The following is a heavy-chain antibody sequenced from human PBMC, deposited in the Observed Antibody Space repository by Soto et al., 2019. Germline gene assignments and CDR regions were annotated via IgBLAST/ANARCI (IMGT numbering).Heavy chain of an antibody. J-gene: IGHJ4*02. Sequence: SETLSLTCAVYGGSFSGYYWSWIRQPPGKGLEWIGEINHSGSTNYNPSLKSRVTISVDTSKNQFSLKLSPVTAADTAVYYCARVSRYYYDSSGPFDYWGQGTLVTVS. CDR2: INHSGST. CDR3: ARVSRYYYDSSGPFDY. CDR1: GGSFSGYY. D-gene: IGHD3-22*01. V-gene: IGHV4-34*01.